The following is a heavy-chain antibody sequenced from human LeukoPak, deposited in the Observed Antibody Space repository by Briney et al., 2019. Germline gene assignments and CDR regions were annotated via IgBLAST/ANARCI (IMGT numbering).Heavy chain of an antibody. CDR2: ISAYNGNT. D-gene: IGHD6-19*01. CDR1: GYTFTSYG. Sequence: GASVKVSCKASGYTFTSYGISWVRQAPGQGLEWMGWISAYNGNTNYAQKLQGRVTMTTDTSTSTAYMELRSLRSDDTAVYYCARDYSSGWYPGPQNYYFDYWGQGTLVTVSS. CDR3: ARDYSSGWYPGPQNYYFDY. J-gene: IGHJ4*02. V-gene: IGHV1-18*01.